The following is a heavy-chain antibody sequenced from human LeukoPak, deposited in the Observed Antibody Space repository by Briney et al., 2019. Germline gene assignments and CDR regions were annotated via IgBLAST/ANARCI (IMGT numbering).Heavy chain of an antibody. CDR1: GFSFSSYN. CDR3: ARDPYSGAYGNTYFYYMDV. V-gene: IGHV3-21*01. Sequence: GGSLRLSCEASGFSFSSYNMDWVRQTPGKGLEWISSITTSSTYTFYADSVKGRFTISRDNARNSLYLQMNSLTAEDTAVYYCARDPYSGAYGNTYFYYMDVWGKGTTVTISS. CDR2: ITTSSTYT. J-gene: IGHJ6*03. D-gene: IGHD1-26*01.